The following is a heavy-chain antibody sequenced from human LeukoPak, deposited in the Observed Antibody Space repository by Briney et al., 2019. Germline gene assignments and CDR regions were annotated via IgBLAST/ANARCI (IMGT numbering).Heavy chain of an antibody. Sequence: GSLRLSCAASGFTFDDYTMHWVRQAPGKGLEWVSLNSWDGGSTYYADSVKGRFTISRDNSKNSLYLQMNSLRTEDTALYYCALDYYDSSGYKGAFDIWGQGTMVTVSS. CDR1: GFTFDDYT. J-gene: IGHJ3*02. V-gene: IGHV3-43*01. D-gene: IGHD3-22*01. CDR3: ALDYYDSSGYKGAFDI. CDR2: NSWDGGST.